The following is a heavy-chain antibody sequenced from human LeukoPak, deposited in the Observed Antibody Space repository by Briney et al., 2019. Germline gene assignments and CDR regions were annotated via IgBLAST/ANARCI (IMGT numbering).Heavy chain of an antibody. Sequence: GGSLRLSCAASGFTFDDYAMHWVRQAPGKGLGGVSGISWNSGSIGYADSVKGRFTISRDDAKNSLYLQMNSLRAEDTAVYYCAKDRRVRGVTFFDDWGQGTLVTVSS. CDR3: AKDRRVRGVTFFDD. J-gene: IGHJ4*02. D-gene: IGHD3-10*01. V-gene: IGHV3-9*01. CDR1: GFTFDDYA. CDR2: ISWNSGSI.